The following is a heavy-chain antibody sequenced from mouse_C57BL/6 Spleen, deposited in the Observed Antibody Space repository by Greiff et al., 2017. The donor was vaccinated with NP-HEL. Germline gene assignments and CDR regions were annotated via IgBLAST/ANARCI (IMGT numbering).Heavy chain of an antibody. CDR3: ARGHYGSSAWFAY. CDR2: INPNNGGT. D-gene: IGHD1-1*01. Sequence: VQLQQSGPELVKPGASVKMSCKASGYTFTDYNMHWVKQSHGKSLEWIGYINPNNGGTSYNQKFKGKATLTVNKSSSTAYMELRSLTSEDSAVYDCARGHYGSSAWFAYWGQGTLVTVSA. CDR1: GYTFTDYN. J-gene: IGHJ3*01. V-gene: IGHV1-22*01.